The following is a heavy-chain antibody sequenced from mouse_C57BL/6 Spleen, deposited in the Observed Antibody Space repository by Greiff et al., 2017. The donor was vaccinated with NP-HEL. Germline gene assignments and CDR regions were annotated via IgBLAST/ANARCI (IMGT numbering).Heavy chain of an antibody. CDR3: ARSSEEGAMDY. CDR1: GYTFTSYT. J-gene: IGHJ4*01. Sequence: QVQLQQSGAELARPGASVKMSCKASGYTFTSYTMHWVKQRPGQGLEWIGYINPSSGYTKYNQKFKDKATLTADKSSSTAYMQLSSLTSEDSAVYYCARSSEEGAMDYWGQGTSVTVSS. CDR2: INPSSGYT. V-gene: IGHV1-4*01.